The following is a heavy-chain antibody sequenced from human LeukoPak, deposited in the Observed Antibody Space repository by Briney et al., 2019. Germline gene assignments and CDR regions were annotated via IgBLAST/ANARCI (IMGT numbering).Heavy chain of an antibody. J-gene: IGHJ4*02. V-gene: IGHV3-23*01. Sequence: PGGSLRLSCAASGFPFSSYAMSWVRQAPGKGLEWVSAISGSGGSTYYADSVKGRFTISRDNSKNTLYLQMNSLRAEDTAVYYCAKGLYSSGWFRVDFDYWGEGTLVTVSS. CDR1: GFPFSSYA. CDR3: AKGLYSSGWFRVDFDY. CDR2: ISGSGGST. D-gene: IGHD6-19*01.